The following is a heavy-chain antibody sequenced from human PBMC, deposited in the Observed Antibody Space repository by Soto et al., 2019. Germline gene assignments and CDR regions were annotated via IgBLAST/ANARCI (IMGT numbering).Heavy chain of an antibody. CDR1: GYSMTKYY. CDR3: ARTVGAAYYFDF. Sequence: QVQLQESGPGLVKPSETLSLTCTVSGYSMTKYYWSWIRQPAGKGLEWIGRIYTSGSTNYNPSLKSRVTMSIDTSNNHFSLNLKSVTAADTAMYYCARTVGAAYYFDFWGQGALVTVSS. V-gene: IGHV4-4*07. CDR2: IYTSGST. J-gene: IGHJ4*02. D-gene: IGHD1-26*01.